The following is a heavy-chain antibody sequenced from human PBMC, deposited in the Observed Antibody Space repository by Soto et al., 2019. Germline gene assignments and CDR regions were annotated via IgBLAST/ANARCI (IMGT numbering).Heavy chain of an antibody. D-gene: IGHD6-19*01. Sequence: SETLSLTCAVYGGSFSGYYWSWIRQPPGKGLEWIGEINHSGSTNYNPSLKSRVTISVDTSKNQFSLKLSSVTAADTAVYYCARAVAGTFYYYGMEVWGQGITVTVSS. J-gene: IGHJ6*02. CDR2: INHSGST. V-gene: IGHV4-34*01. CDR3: ARAVAGTFYYYGMEV. CDR1: GGSFSGYY.